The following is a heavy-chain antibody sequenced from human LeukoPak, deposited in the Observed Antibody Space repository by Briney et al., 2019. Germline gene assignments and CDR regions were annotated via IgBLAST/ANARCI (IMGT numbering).Heavy chain of an antibody. V-gene: IGHV4-31*03. Sequence: SETLSLTCTVSGGSISSGGYYWSWIRQHPGKGLEWIGYIYYSASPYYNPSLKSRVTISADTSKNQFSLKVSSVTAADTAVYYCARVVPDLRWDYGMDVWGQGTTVTVSS. CDR3: ARVVPDLRWDYGMDV. D-gene: IGHD4-23*01. CDR1: GGSISSGGYY. CDR2: IYYSASP. J-gene: IGHJ6*02.